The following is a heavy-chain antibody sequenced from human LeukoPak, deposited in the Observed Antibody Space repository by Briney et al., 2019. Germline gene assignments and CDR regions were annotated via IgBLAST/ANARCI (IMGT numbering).Heavy chain of an antibody. CDR2: IWYDGSNK. CDR1: GFTFSSYG. CDR3: ARNPQTYYLMYYMDV. V-gene: IGHV3-33*01. J-gene: IGHJ6*03. D-gene: IGHD3-10*01. Sequence: GGSLRLSCAASGFTFSSYGMHWVRQAPGKGLEWVAVIWYDGSNKYYADSVKGRFTISRDNSKNTLYLQMNSLRAEDTAVYYCARNPQTYYLMYYMDVWSKGTTVTVSS.